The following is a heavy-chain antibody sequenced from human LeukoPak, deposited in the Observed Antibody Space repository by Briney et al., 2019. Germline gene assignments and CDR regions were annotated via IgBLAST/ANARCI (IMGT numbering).Heavy chain of an antibody. D-gene: IGHD4-17*01. CDR2: ISGSSAYI. J-gene: IGHJ4*02. CDR1: GFTFSTYG. CDR3: AKDTTLAYGATDY. Sequence: GGSLRLSCAASGFTFSTYGMSWVRQAPGKGLEWVSGISGSSAYIYYADSVKGRFTISRDNSKNTLYLQMNSLRAEDTAVYYCAKDTTLAYGATDYWGQGTLVTVSS. V-gene: IGHV3-23*01.